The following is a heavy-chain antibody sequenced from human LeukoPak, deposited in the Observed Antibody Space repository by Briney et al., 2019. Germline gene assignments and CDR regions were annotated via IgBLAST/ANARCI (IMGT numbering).Heavy chain of an antibody. Sequence: PSETLSLTCAVYGGSFSGDYWSWIRQPPGKGLEWIGEINHSGSTNYNPSLKSRVTISVDTSKNQFSLKLSSVTAADTAVYYCARGRGYCSSTSCYAGWFDPWGQGTLVTVSS. V-gene: IGHV4-34*01. D-gene: IGHD2-2*01. CDR3: ARGRGYCSSTSCYAGWFDP. J-gene: IGHJ5*02. CDR2: INHSGST. CDR1: GGSFSGDY.